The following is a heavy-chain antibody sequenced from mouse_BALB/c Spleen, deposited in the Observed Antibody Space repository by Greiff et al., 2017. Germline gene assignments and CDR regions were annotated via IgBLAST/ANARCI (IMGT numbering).Heavy chain of an antibody. D-gene: IGHD1-1*01. CDR1: GYTFTSYW. CDR2: IYPSDSYT. J-gene: IGHJ2*01. Sequence: VQLQQPGAELVRPGASVKLSCKASGYTFTSYWINWVKQRPGQGLEWIGNIYPSDSYTNYNQKFKDKATLTVDKSSSTAYMQLSSPTSEDSAVYYCTRGDYYGSSLDYWGQGTTLTVSS. CDR3: TRGDYYGSSLDY. V-gene: IGHV1-69*02.